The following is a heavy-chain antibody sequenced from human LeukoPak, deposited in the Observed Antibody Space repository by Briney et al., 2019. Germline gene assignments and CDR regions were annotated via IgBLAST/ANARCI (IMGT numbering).Heavy chain of an antibody. J-gene: IGHJ2*01. V-gene: IGHV3-7*01. CDR2: IRQDGGQI. CDR3: ARADIEWYLDL. Sequence: GGSLRLSCAASGFIVSDNYMSWVRQAPGMGLEWVGKIRQDGGQIFYVDSVKGRFTISRDNAKNSVYLQLSSLRAEDTAVYYCARADIEWYLDLWGRGTLVTVSS. D-gene: IGHD2-15*01. CDR1: GFIVSDNY.